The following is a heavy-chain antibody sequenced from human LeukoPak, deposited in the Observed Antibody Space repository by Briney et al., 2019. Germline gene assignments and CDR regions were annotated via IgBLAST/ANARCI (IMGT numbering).Heavy chain of an antibody. CDR1: GFTFSSYA. V-gene: IGHV3-23*01. J-gene: IGHJ4*02. CDR2: ISGSGGST. D-gene: IGHD6-6*01. Sequence: GGSLRLSCAASGFTFSSYAMSWVRQAPGKGLEWVSAISGSGGSTYYADSVRGRFTISRDNSKNTLYLQMNSLRAEDTAVYYCAKGLTLGTIAARSLDYWGQGTLVTVSS. CDR3: AKGLTLGTIAARSLDY.